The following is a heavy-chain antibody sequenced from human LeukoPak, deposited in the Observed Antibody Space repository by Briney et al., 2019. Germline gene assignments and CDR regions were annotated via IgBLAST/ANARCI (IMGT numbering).Heavy chain of an antibody. CDR1: GGSISSSSYY. V-gene: IGHV4-39*01. CDR3: ARHIADHPYYYYYTDV. Sequence: SETLSLTCTVSGGSISSSSYYWGWIRQPPGKGLEWIGSIYYSGSTYYNPSLKSRVTISVDTSKNQFSLKLSSVTAADTAVYYCARHIADHPYYYYYTDVWGKGTTVTVSS. J-gene: IGHJ6*03. D-gene: IGHD6-13*01. CDR2: IYYSGST.